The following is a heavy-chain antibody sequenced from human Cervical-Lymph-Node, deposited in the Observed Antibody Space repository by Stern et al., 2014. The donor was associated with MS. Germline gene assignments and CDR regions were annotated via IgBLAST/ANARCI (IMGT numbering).Heavy chain of an antibody. V-gene: IGHV1-2*02. CDR2: IHPNGGGT. Sequence: VQLVESGAEVKKPGASVNVSCKASGYTFTDYYIHWVRQAPGQGLEWMGWIHPNGGGTNYAQNFQGRVTMTRDTSINTAYMDLSRLTSDDTAVYYCAKVSIFGQDFDFWGQGTLITVSS. D-gene: IGHD3-3*01. J-gene: IGHJ4*02. CDR3: AKVSIFGQDFDF. CDR1: GYTFTDYY.